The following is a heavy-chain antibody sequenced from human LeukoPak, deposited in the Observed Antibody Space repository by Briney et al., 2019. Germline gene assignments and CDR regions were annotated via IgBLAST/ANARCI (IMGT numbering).Heavy chain of an antibody. J-gene: IGHJ5*02. CDR1: GYTFTSYG. D-gene: IGHD5-24*01. CDR2: INPNSGGT. Sequence: ASVKVSCKASGYTFTSYGISWVRQAPGQGLEWMGWINPNSGGTNYAQKFQGRVTMTRDTSISTAYMELSRLRSDDTAVYYCARDQMRWLQANWFDHWGQGTLVTVSS. V-gene: IGHV1-2*02. CDR3: ARDQMRWLQANWFDH.